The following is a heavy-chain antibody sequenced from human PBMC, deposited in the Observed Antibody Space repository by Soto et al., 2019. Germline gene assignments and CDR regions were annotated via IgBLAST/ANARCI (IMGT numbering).Heavy chain of an antibody. V-gene: IGHV1-69*13. D-gene: IGHD3-9*01. Sequence: GASVKVSCKASGGTFSSYAISWVRQAPGQGLEWMGGIIPIFGTANYAQKFQGRVTITADESTSTAYMELSSLRSEDTAVYYCASDVYDIVNGYYGPRWFDPWGQGTLVTVSS. CDR3: ASDVYDIVNGYYGPRWFDP. J-gene: IGHJ5*02. CDR2: IIPIFGTA. CDR1: GGTFSSYA.